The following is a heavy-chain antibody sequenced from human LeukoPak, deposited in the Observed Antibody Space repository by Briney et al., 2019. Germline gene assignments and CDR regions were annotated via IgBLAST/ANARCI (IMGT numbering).Heavy chain of an antibody. J-gene: IGHJ4*02. V-gene: IGHV3-30*02. CDR3: ARVANPYYDFHY. CDR2: IRYDGSNK. CDR1: GFTFSSYG. D-gene: IGHD3-3*01. Sequence: GGSLRLSCAASGFTFSSYGMHWVRQAPGKGLEWVAFIRYDGSNKYYADSVKGRFTISRDDAKNSVYLQMNSLRAEDTAVYYCARVANPYYDFHYWGQGTLVTVSS.